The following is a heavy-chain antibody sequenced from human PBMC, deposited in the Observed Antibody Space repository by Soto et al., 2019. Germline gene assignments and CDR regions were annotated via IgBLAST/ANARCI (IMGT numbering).Heavy chain of an antibody. CDR1: GGTFSSYA. Sequence: QVQLVQSGAEVKKPGSSVKVSCKASGGTFSSYAVSWVRRAPGQGLEWMGGIIPMFGTAKSAQKFQGRVTLTAHESTSTVYLELSSLRSEHTAVYYCARGRPLRNFYYHGMDVWGPGTTVTVSS. V-gene: IGHV1-69*01. CDR2: IIPMFGTA. D-gene: IGHD3-16*01. J-gene: IGHJ6*02. CDR3: ARGRPLRNFYYHGMDV.